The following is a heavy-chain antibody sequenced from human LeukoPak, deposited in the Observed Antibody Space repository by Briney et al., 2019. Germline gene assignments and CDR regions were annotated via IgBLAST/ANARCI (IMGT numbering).Heavy chain of an antibody. CDR3: ARERRGEYYFDY. J-gene: IGHJ4*02. V-gene: IGHV3-21*01. CDR1: GFTFSSYS. CDR2: ISSSSRYI. D-gene: IGHD3-10*01. Sequence: PGGSLRLSCAASGFTFSSYSMNWVRQAPGNGLEWVSSISSSSRYIYYADSVKGRFTISRDNAKNSLYLQMNRLRAEDTAVYYCARERRGEYYFDYWGQGTLVTVSS.